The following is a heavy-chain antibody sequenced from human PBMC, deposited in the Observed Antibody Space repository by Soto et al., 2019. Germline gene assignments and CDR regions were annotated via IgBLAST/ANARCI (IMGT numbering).Heavy chain of an antibody. J-gene: IGHJ6*02. CDR1: GDSVSSNSAA. CDR3: ARVSAPLFYYYYRYVMAV. Sequence: SQTLSLTCAISGDSVSSNSAAWNWIRQSPSRGLEWLGRTYYRSKWYNDYAVSVKSRITINPDTSKNQFSLQLNSVTPEDTAVFYFARVSAPLFYYYYRYVMAVWAQRTPVPGS. V-gene: IGHV6-1*01. CDR2: TYYRSKWYN. D-gene: IGHD3-10*01.